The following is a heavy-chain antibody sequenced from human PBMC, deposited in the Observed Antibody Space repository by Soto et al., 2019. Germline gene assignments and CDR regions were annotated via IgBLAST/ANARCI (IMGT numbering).Heavy chain of an antibody. Sequence: SETLSLTCAVYGGSFSGYYWSWIRQPPGKGLEWIGEINHSGSTNYNPSLKSRVTISVDTSKNQFSLKLGSVTAADTAVYYCARADMITFGGVIAPDAFDIWGQGTMVTVSS. D-gene: IGHD3-16*02. CDR2: INHSGST. V-gene: IGHV4-34*01. CDR3: ARADMITFGGVIAPDAFDI. CDR1: GGSFSGYY. J-gene: IGHJ3*02.